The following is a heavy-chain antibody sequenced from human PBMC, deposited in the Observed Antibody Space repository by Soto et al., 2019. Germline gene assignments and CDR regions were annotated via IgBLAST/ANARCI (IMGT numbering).Heavy chain of an antibody. V-gene: IGHV3-13*04. J-gene: IGHJ2*01. CDR3: VREVEGYYQDNSLHFYFDL. CDR1: GFTFSSYD. D-gene: IGHD3-3*01. CDR2: IGSAGDT. Sequence: DVQLVESGGGLVQPGGSLRLSCVASGFTFSSYDMHWVRQAAGKGLEWVSGIGSAGDTYSPGSVKGRFTISRDNAKNSLYLQLNSLRAEDTAVYYCVREVEGYYQDNSLHFYFDLWGRGTRVTVSS.